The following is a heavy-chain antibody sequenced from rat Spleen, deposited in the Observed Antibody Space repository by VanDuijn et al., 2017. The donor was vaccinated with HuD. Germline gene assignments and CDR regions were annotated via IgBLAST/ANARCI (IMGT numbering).Heavy chain of an antibody. Sequence: EVQLVESGGGLVQPGRSMKLSCSASGFTFSDYTMAWVRQAPKKGLEWVAAIVDDGSNTFYRDSMKGRFTISRDNAKSTLYLQVDSLRSEDTAIYYCARPTTGIPFNYWGQGVMVTVSS. V-gene: IGHV5-7*01. J-gene: IGHJ2*01. D-gene: IGHD1-9*01. CDR3: ARPTTGIPFNY. CDR2: IVDDGSNT. CDR1: GFTFSDYT.